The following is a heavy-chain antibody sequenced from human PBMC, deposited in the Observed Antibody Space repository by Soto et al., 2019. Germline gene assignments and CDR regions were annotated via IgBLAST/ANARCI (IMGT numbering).Heavy chain of an antibody. V-gene: IGHV1-58*01. Sequence: SVKVSCKASGFTFTSSPVQWVRQARGQRLEWIGWIVVGSGNTNYAQKFQERVTITRDMSTSTAYMELSSLRSEDTAVYYCAAGTHGDYYYYYGMDVWGEGTTVTVSS. CDR2: IVVGSGNT. CDR3: AAGTHGDYYYYYGMDV. D-gene: IGHD4-17*01. J-gene: IGHJ6*04. CDR1: GFTFTSSP.